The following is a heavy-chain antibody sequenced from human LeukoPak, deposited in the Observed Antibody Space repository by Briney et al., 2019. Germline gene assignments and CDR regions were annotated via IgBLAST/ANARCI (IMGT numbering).Heavy chain of an antibody. CDR3: ARVAWGYSYDTYYYHYMDV. V-gene: IGHV4-59*01. CDR1: GGSISSYY. CDR2: IYYSGST. D-gene: IGHD5-18*01. Sequence: SETLSLTCTVSGGSISSYYWNWIRQPPGKGLEWIGYIYYSGSTNYNPSLKSRVTISVDTSKNQFSLKLSSVTAADTAVYYCARVAWGYSYDTYYYHYMDVWGKGTTVTISS. J-gene: IGHJ6*03.